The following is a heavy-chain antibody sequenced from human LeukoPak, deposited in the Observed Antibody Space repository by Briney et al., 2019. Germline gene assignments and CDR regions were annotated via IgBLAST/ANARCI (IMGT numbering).Heavy chain of an antibody. J-gene: IGHJ4*02. D-gene: IGHD3-10*01. CDR2: INSDGSST. Sequence: GGSLRLSCAASGLTFSSYWMHWVRQAPGKGLLWVSRINSDGSSTSYADSVKGRFTISRDNAKNTLYLQMNSLRAEDTALYYCAKASEYYGSGSYPIGGFYWGQGTLVTVSS. CDR3: AKASEYYGSGSYPIGGFY. V-gene: IGHV3-74*01. CDR1: GLTFSSYW.